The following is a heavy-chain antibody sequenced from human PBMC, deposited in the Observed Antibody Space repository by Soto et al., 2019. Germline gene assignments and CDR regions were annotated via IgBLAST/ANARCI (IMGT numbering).Heavy chain of an antibody. CDR1: GYTFTSYG. CDR2: ISGYNGNT. D-gene: IGHD1-1*01. V-gene: IGHV1-18*01. J-gene: IGHJ6*02. CDR3: VRNTTGTTSFFVHYGMDV. Sequence: ASVKVSCKASGYTFTSYGISWVRQAPGQGLEWMGWISGYNGNTNDAQKLQGRVAMTTDTSTRRAYMELRSLRADDRAVFYCVRNTTGTTSFFVHYGMDVWGQGTTVTVSS.